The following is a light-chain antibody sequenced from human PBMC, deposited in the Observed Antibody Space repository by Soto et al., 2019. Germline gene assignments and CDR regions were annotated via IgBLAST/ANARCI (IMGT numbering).Light chain of an antibody. J-gene: IGLJ1*01. CDR3: SSYTSSSIDYV. Sequence: QSALTQPASVSGSPGQSITISCTGTSSDVGGYNSVSWYQQHPGKAPKLMIYEVSNRPSGVSNRFSGSKSGNTASLTISGLQAEDEAYYYCSSYTSSSIDYVFGTGTKLTVL. V-gene: IGLV2-14*01. CDR1: SSDVGGYNS. CDR2: EVS.